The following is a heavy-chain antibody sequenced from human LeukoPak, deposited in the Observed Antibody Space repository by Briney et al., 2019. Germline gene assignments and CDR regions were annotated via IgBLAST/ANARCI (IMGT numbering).Heavy chain of an antibody. CDR3: AREGATAFDY. Sequence: GGSLRLSCAASGFTFSSYAMHWVRRAPGKGLEWVAVISYDGSNKYYADSVKGRFTISRDNSKNTLYLQMNSLRAEDTAVYYCAREGATAFDYWGQGTLVTVSS. J-gene: IGHJ4*02. D-gene: IGHD1-26*01. V-gene: IGHV3-30-3*01. CDR1: GFTFSSYA. CDR2: ISYDGSNK.